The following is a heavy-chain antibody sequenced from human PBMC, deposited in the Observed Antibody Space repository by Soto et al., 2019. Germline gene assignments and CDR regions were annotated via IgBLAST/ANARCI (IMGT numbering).Heavy chain of an antibody. CDR2: ISYDGSNK. J-gene: IGHJ4*02. V-gene: IGHV3-30*18. CDR1: GFTFSSYG. Sequence: QVQLVESGGGVVQPGRSLRLSCAASGFTFSSYGMHWARQAPGKGLEWVAVISYDGSNKYYADSVKGRFTISRDNSKNTLYLQMNSLRAEDTAVYYCAKAPYYDILTGLDYWGQGTLVTVSS. CDR3: AKAPYYDILTGLDY. D-gene: IGHD3-9*01.